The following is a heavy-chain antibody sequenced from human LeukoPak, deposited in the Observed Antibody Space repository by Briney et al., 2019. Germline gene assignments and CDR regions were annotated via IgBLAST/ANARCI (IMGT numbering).Heavy chain of an antibody. J-gene: IGHJ4*02. CDR2: ISYDGGNT. CDR3: AGDSTYYYGSGSSGPHYFDY. CDR1: GFTFSSYA. V-gene: IGHV3-30*01. Sequence: GRSLRLSCAASGFTFSSYAMHWVRQAPGKGLEWVALISYDGGNTYYADSVKGRFTISRDNSKNTLDLQLNSLRVEDTAVYYCAGDSTYYYGSGSSGPHYFDYWGQGTLVTVSS. D-gene: IGHD3-10*01.